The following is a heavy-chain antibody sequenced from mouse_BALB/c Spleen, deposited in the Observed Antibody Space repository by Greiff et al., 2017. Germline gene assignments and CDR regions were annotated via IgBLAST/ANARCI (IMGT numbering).Heavy chain of an antibody. CDR3: ARGGQPYYFDY. J-gene: IGHJ2*01. Sequence: EVKVVESGGGLVQPGGSRKLSCAASGFTFSSFGMHWVRQAPEKGLEWVAYISSGSSTIYYADTVKGRFTISRDNPKNTLFLQMTSLRSEDTAMYYCARGGQPYYFDYWGQGTTLTVSS. CDR2: ISSGSSTI. V-gene: IGHV5-17*02. D-gene: IGHD6-1*01. CDR1: GFTFSSFG.